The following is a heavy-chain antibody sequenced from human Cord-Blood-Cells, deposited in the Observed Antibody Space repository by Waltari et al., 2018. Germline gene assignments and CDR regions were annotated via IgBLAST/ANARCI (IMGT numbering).Heavy chain of an antibody. D-gene: IGHD3-10*01. CDR3: ARDSLWFGEWAFDI. Sequence: QLQLQESGPGLVKPSETLSLTCTVSGGSISSSSYYWGWIRQPPGKGLEWIGSLFYSGSTYSPPSLTSPVTISVDTSKNQFSLKLSSVTAADTAVYYCARDSLWFGEWAFDIWGQGTMVTVSS. CDR1: GGSISSSSYY. J-gene: IGHJ3*02. CDR2: LFYSGST. V-gene: IGHV4-39*02.